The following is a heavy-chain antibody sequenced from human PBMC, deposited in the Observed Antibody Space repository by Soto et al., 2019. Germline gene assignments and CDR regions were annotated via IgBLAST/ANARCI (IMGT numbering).Heavy chain of an antibody. CDR3: ARTDKFHSHSSGWANRFDY. Sequence: EVQLLESGGGLVQPGGSLRLFCAASGFTFSNYAMTWVRQAPGKGLEWVSTLTSGGGSYYGDTVRGRFTISRDNSKSTLYLQMNSLRAEDTAVYYCARTDKFHSHSSGWANRFDYWGHGTLVTVSS. CDR2: LTSGGGS. J-gene: IGHJ4*01. D-gene: IGHD6-19*01. V-gene: IGHV3-23*01. CDR1: GFTFSNYA.